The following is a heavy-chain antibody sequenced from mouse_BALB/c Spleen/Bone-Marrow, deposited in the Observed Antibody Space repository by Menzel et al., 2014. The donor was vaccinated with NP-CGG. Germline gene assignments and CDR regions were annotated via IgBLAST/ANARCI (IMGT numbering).Heavy chain of an antibody. V-gene: IGHV5-2*01. CDR1: EYEFPSHD. CDR2: INSDGGIT. Sequence: EVKLMESGGGLVQPGESLKLSCESNEYEFPSHDMSWVRKTPEKRLELVAAINSDGGITNYPDTMERRFTISRDNTKKTLYLQMSSLGSEDTALYYCARHGFYYAMDYWGQGTSVTVSS. J-gene: IGHJ4*01. CDR3: ARHGFYYAMDY.